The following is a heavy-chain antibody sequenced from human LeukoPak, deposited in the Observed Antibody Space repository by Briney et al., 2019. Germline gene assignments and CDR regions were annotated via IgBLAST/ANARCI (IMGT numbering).Heavy chain of an antibody. J-gene: IGHJ4*02. D-gene: IGHD3-9*01. CDR1: GFTFSNYA. Sequence: GGSLRLSCAASGFTFSNYAMSWVRQAPGKGLEWVSAITGSGGNTYYADSVKGRFTISRDNSKNTVFLQMNSLRAEDTAVYYCAKWGDYDVLTGYYVSDYWGQRTLVTVSS. V-gene: IGHV3-23*01. CDR3: AKWGDYDVLTGYYVSDY. CDR2: ITGSGGNT.